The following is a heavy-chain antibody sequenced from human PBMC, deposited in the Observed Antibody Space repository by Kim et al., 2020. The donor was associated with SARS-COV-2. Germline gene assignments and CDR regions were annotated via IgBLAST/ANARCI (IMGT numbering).Heavy chain of an antibody. CDR1: GGTFSSYA. J-gene: IGHJ1*01. CDR3: ARDDPCPYCGGDSSPLLQH. D-gene: IGHD2-21*02. CDR2: IIPIFGTA. V-gene: IGHV1-69*13. Sequence: SVKVSCKASGGTFSSYAISWVRQAPGQGLEWMGGIIPIFGTANYAQKFQGRVTITADESTSTAYMELSSLRSEDTAVYYCARDDPCPYCGGDSSPLLQHWGQGTLVTVSS.